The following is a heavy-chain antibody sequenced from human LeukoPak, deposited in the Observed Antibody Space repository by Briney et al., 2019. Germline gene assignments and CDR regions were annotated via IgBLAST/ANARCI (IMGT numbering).Heavy chain of an antibody. CDR1: GGSISSGGYY. V-gene: IGHV4-30-2*03. Sequence: SETLSLTCTVSGGSISSGGYYWSWIRQPPGKGLEWIGYIYHSGSTYYNPSLKSRVTISVDTSKNQFSLKLSSVTAADTAVYYCARHDPPYYDSSGYYFDYWGQGTLVTVSS. CDR3: ARHDPPYYDSSGYYFDY. CDR2: IYHSGST. J-gene: IGHJ4*02. D-gene: IGHD3-22*01.